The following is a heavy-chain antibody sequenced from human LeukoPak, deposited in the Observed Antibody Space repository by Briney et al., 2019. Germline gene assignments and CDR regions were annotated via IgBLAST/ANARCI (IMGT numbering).Heavy chain of an antibody. CDR3: ARAGAWQIDP. CDR1: GASISSYY. D-gene: IGHD3-10*01. J-gene: IGHJ5*02. Sequence: PSETLSLTCTVSGASISSYYWSWVRQPPGKGLEWIGHIFYTGSSNYNPSLKSRVTISLDRSKNQFSLRLTSVTAADTAVYYCARAGAWQIDPWGQGTLVTVSS. CDR2: IFYTGSS. V-gene: IGHV4-59*01.